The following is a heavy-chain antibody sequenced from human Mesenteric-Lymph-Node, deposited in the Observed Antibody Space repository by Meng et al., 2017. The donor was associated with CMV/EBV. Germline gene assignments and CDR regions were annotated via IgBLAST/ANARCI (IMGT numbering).Heavy chain of an antibody. D-gene: IGHD3-22*01. CDR1: DYY. J-gene: IGHJ4*02. Sequence: DYYIHWVRQAPGQGLEWMGWINPNSGDSDDTNYAQRFQGRVTMTRDTSITTAYMELSRLTSDDTAVYYCARDTYYYDSSGYASFDFWGQGTLVTVSS. V-gene: IGHV1-2*02. CDR3: ARDTYYYDSSGYASFDF. CDR2: INPNSGDSDDT.